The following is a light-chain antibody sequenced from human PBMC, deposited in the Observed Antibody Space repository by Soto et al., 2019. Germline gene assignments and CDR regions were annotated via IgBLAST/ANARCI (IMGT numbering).Light chain of an antibody. CDR2: GVS. CDR3: SSYTSSSTYVV. J-gene: IGLJ2*01. Sequence: QSALTQPASVSGSPGQSITFSCTGTSSDVGGYNYVSWYQQRPGKAPKLLIYGVSDRPSGVSGRFSGSKSDNTASLTISGLQAEDEADYYCSSYTSSSTYVVFGGGTEVTVL. V-gene: IGLV2-14*03. CDR1: SSDVGGYNY.